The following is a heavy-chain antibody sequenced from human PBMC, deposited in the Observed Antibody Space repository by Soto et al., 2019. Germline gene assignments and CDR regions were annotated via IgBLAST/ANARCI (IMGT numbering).Heavy chain of an antibody. CDR3: ASLGYCSSTSCYEATESPDY. Sequence: QVQLVQSGAEVKKPGSSVKVSCKASGGTFSSYTISWVRQAPGQGLEWMGRIIPILGIANYAQKFQGRVTITADKSPSTAYMDLSSLRSEDTAVYYCASLGYCSSTSCYEATESPDYWGQGTLVTVSS. CDR2: IIPILGIA. J-gene: IGHJ4*02. CDR1: GGTFSSYT. V-gene: IGHV1-69*02. D-gene: IGHD2-2*01.